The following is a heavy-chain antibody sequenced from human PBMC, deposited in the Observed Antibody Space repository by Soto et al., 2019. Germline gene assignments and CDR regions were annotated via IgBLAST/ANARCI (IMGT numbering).Heavy chain of an antibody. CDR3: ARQPDRGVVVPADDY. CDR2: IYYSGST. Sequence: SETLSLTCTVSGGSISSSSYYWGWIRQPPGKGLEWIGSIYYSGSTYYNPSLKSRVTISVDTSKNQFSLKLSSVTAADTAVYYCARQPDRGVVVPADDYWGQGTLVTVSS. D-gene: IGHD2-2*01. J-gene: IGHJ4*02. V-gene: IGHV4-39*01. CDR1: GGSISSSSYY.